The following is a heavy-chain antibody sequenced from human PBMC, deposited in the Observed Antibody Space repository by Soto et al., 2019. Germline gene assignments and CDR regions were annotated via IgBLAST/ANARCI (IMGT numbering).Heavy chain of an antibody. V-gene: IGHV4-39*01. CDR3: RVATSHYYYYYYMDV. Sequence: SETLSLTCTVSGGSISSSSYYWGWIRQPPGKGLEWIGSIYYSGSTYYNPSLKSRVTISVDTSKNQFSLKLSSVTAADTAVYYCRVATSHYYYYYYMDVWGKGTTVTVSS. CDR1: GGSISSSSYY. CDR2: IYYSGST. D-gene: IGHD5-12*01. J-gene: IGHJ6*03.